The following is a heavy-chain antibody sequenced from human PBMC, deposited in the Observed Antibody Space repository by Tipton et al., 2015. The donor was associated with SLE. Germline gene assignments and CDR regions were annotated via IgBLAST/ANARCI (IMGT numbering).Heavy chain of an antibody. Sequence: QLVQSGAEVKRPGASVKVSCKASGYTFTNYWMTWVRQAPGKGLEWVANIKEDGSEKSYVDSVKGRFTISRDNAKNSLFLQMNSLRAEDTAVYYCATRQGSGWYQYFDYWGQGTLVTVSS. CDR2: IKEDGSEK. V-gene: IGHV3-7*01. CDR3: ATRQGSGWYQYFDY. CDR1: GYTFTNYW. D-gene: IGHD6-19*01. J-gene: IGHJ4*02.